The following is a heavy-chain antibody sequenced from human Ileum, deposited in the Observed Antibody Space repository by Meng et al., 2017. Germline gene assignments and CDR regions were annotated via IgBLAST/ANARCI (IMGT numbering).Heavy chain of an antibody. CDR1: GDSISTTNW. CDR2: IYHSGLV. D-gene: IGHD4-23*01. CDR3: AANSGKKMHS. V-gene: IGHV4-4*02. Sequence: QVHLQESGPGLVKPSGTLSLTCAVSGDSISTTNWWNWVRQPPGEGLEWIGEIYHSGLVNYNLSLKSRVTLSIDKSKNQFSLKLISVTAADTGVYYCAANSGKKMHSWGQGTLVTVSS. J-gene: IGHJ4*02.